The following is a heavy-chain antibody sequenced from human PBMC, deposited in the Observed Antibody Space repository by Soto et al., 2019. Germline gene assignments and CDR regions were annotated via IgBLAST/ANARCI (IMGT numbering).Heavy chain of an antibody. V-gene: IGHV2-5*02. J-gene: IGHJ6*02. CDR2: IYWDDDK. CDR3: THTFAQPYGGRYFYYGMDV. Sequence: QITLKESGPTLVKPTQTLTLTCTFSGFSLSTRGVGVGWIRQPPGKALEWLALIYWDDDKRYSPSLKSRLTITKDTSNNPLLLTITNLDPVDTATYYCTHTFAQPYGGRYFYYGMDVWGQGTTVTVSS. CDR1: GFSLSTRGVG. D-gene: IGHD4-17*01.